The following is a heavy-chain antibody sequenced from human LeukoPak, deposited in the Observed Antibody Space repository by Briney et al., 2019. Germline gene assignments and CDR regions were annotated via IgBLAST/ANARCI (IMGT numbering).Heavy chain of an antibody. CDR3: AREGRSSTPGY. V-gene: IGHV4-4*07. J-gene: IGHJ4*02. CDR2: ISASGST. CDR1: GGSITSYY. Sequence: SETLSLTCTVSGGSITSYYWSWVRQPAGKGLEWIGRISASGSTNYNPSLESRVTLSVDTFKNQFSLKLSSVTAADTAVYYCAREGRSSTPGYWGQGTLVTVSS. D-gene: IGHD2-15*01.